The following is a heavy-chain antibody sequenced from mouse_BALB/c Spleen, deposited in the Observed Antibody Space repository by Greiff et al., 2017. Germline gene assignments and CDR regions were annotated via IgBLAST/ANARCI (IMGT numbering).Heavy chain of an antibody. CDR2: IDPANGNT. V-gene: IGHV14-3*02. D-gene: IGHD3-1*01. CDR1: GFNIKDTY. J-gene: IGHJ2*01. CDR3: ARYPIGGY. Sequence: EVKVVESGAELVKPGASVKLSCTASGFNIKDTYMHWVKQRPEQGLEWIGRIDPANGNTKYDPKFQGKATITADTSSNTAYLQLSSLTSEDTAVYYCARYPIGGYWGQGTTLTVSS.